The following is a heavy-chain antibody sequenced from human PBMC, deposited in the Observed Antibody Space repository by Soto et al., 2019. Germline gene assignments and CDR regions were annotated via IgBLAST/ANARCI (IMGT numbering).Heavy chain of an antibody. Sequence: SETLSLTCTVSGGSISSSSYYWGWIRQPPGKGLEWIGSIYYSGSTYYNPSLKSRVTISVDTSKNQFSLKLSSVTAADTAVYYRARQTYYDDYWGQGTLVTVSS. V-gene: IGHV4-39*01. J-gene: IGHJ4*02. CDR2: IYYSGST. CDR3: ARQTYYDDY. CDR1: GGSISSSSYY.